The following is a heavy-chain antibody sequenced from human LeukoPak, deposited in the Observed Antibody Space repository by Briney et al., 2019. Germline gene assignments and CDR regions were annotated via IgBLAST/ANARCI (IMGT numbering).Heavy chain of an antibody. V-gene: IGHV3-53*01. D-gene: IGHD7-27*01. CDR2: IYSGGST. J-gene: IGHJ4*02. CDR3: VRDQNWAFDY. CDR1: GFTVSSNY. Sequence: PGGSLRLSCAASGFTVSSNYMSWVRQAPGKGLEWVSVIYSGGSTYYADSVKGRFTISRDSAQNSLYLQMNSLRVEDTAVYFCVRDQNWAFDYWGQGALVTVSS.